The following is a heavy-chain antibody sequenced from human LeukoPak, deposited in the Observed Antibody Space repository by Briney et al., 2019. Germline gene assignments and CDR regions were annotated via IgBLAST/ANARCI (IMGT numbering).Heavy chain of an antibody. CDR3: ARDRATTVTTGAFDI. D-gene: IGHD4-17*01. Sequence: PSGTLSLTCAVSGYSISSGYYWGWIRQSPGTGLEWIGSVYHSGSTYYNSSLQSRVTISVDTSKNQFSLNLSSVTAADTAVYYCARDRATTVTTGAFDIWGRGTMVTVSS. CDR1: GYSISSGYY. J-gene: IGHJ3*02. CDR2: VYHSGST. V-gene: IGHV4-38-2*02.